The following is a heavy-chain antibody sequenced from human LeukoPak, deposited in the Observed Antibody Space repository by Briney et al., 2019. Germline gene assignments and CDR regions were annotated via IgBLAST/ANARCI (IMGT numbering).Heavy chain of an antibody. CDR3: ARDIVVVPAPPLTGGMDV. J-gene: IGHJ6*02. CDR2: INPNSGGT. Sequence: ASVKVSCKASGYTFTGYYMHWVRQAPGQGLEWMGWINPNSGGTNYAQKFQGRVTMTRDTSISTAYMELSRLRSDDTAVYYCARDIVVVPAPPLTGGMDVWGQGTTVTVSS. D-gene: IGHD2-2*01. CDR1: GYTFTGYY. V-gene: IGHV1-2*02.